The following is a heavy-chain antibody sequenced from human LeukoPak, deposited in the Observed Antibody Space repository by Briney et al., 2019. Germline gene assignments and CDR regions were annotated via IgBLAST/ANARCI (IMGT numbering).Heavy chain of an antibody. V-gene: IGHV3-23*01. CDR2: ISGSGGST. J-gene: IGHJ4*02. Sequence: AGGSLRLSCAASGFTVSSNYMSWVRQARGKGLEWVSAISGSGGSTYYADSVKGRFTISRDNSKNTLYLQMNSLRAEDTAVYYCAKAFGTYYYDSSGYYTFDYWGQGTLVTVSS. D-gene: IGHD3-22*01. CDR3: AKAFGTYYYDSSGYYTFDY. CDR1: GFTVSSNY.